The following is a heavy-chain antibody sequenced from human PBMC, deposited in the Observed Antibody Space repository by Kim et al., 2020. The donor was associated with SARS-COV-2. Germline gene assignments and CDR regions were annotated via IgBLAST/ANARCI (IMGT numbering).Heavy chain of an antibody. J-gene: IGHJ5*02. V-gene: IGHV3-21*01. D-gene: IGHD2-15*01. Sequence: YTDPVKSRFTNSRDNAKNSLYRQMNSLRAEDTAVYYCARAARASSFVDPWGQGTLVTVSS. CDR3: ARAARASSFVDP.